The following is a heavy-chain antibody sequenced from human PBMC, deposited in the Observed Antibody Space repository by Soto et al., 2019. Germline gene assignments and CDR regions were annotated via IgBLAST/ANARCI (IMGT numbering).Heavy chain of an antibody. Sequence: PSETLSLTCTVSGGSVSSGSYYWSWIRQPPGKGLEWIGYIYYNGSTNYNPSLKSRVTILVDTSKNQFSLKLNSVTAADTAFYYCARKGPLIYCSSGLGVWGQGPPVPVS. CDR3: ARKGPLIYCSSGLGV. CDR1: GGSVSSGSYY. D-gene: IGHD1-26*01. CDR2: IYYNGST. J-gene: IGHJ6*02. V-gene: IGHV4-61*01.